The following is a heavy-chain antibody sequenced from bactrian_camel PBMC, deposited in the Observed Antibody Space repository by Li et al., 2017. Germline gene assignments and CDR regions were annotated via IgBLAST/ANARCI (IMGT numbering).Heavy chain of an antibody. J-gene: IGHJ4*01. Sequence: QLVESGGGSVQAGGSLRLSRAASGYTYSSYCMAWFRQAPGKEREGVASIASDAKTTYSDSVTGRFTISLDKAKNTLYLQMNNLKPEDTAMYYCVARMGGVCPLRGYEYRYSGQGTQVTVS. D-gene: IGHD3*01. V-gene: IGHV3S53*01. CDR3: VARMGGVCPLRGYEYRY. CDR2: IASDAKT. CDR1: GYTYSSYC.